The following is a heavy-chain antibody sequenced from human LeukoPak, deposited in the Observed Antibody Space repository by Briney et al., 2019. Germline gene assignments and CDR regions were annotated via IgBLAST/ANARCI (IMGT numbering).Heavy chain of an antibody. J-gene: IGHJ3*01. D-gene: IGHD5-24*01. Sequence: PGGSLRLSCAASGFTFSTDAMSWVRQAPGKELEWVSVISGSGSSTYYADSVKGRFTISRDNSKNTLYLQMNSLRAEDTAVYYCAKEMATIRAFDFWGQGTMVTVSS. V-gene: IGHV3-23*01. CDR3: AKEMATIRAFDF. CDR1: GFTFSTDA. CDR2: ISGSGSST.